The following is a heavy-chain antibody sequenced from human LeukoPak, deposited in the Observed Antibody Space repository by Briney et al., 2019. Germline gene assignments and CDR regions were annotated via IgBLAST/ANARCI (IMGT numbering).Heavy chain of an antibody. CDR2: ISSSSSYI. CDR1: GFTFSSYS. CDR3: ARLYCSGGSCYSPVGAFDI. Sequence: GGSLRLSCAASGFTFSSYSMNWVRQAPGKGLEWVSSISSSSSYIYYADSVKGRFTISRDNAKNSLYLQMNSLRAEDTAVYYCARLYCSGGSCYSPVGAFDIWGQGTMVTVSS. D-gene: IGHD2-15*01. V-gene: IGHV3-21*01. J-gene: IGHJ3*02.